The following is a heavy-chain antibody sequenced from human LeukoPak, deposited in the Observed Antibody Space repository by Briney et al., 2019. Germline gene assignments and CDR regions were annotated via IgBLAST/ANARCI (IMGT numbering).Heavy chain of an antibody. Sequence: GGSLRLSCAASEFTFSSNAMHWVRQAPGKGLEWVTIISYDGSNKYYADSVKGRFTISRDNSKNTLYLRMNSLRAEDTAVYYCARDNGYGSGSYGGGYWGQGTLVTVSS. D-gene: IGHD3-10*01. CDR1: EFTFSSNA. CDR3: ARDNGYGSGSYGGGY. CDR2: ISYDGSNK. V-gene: IGHV3-30*04. J-gene: IGHJ4*02.